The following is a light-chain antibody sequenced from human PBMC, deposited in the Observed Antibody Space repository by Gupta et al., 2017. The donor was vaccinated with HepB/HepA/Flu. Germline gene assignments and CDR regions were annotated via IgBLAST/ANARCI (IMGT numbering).Light chain of an antibody. V-gene: IGKV3-20*01. Sequence: IVLTQSPGTLSLSPGERATLSCRASQSVSSDYLAWYQHKPGQAPRLLIHGASSRATGIPDRFSGSGSGTDFTLTISRVEPADFAVYYCQQYETSRMFTFGQGTKLEIK. CDR2: GAS. J-gene: IGKJ2*01. CDR1: QSVSSDY. CDR3: QQYETSRMFT.